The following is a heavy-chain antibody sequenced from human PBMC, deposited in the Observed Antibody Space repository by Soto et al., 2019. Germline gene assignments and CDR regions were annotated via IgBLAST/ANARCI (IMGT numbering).Heavy chain of an antibody. Sequence: GGSLRLSCAASGFTFSSYWMHWVRQAPGKGLVWVSRINSDGSSTSYADSVKGRFTISRDNAKNTLYLQMNSLRAEDTAVYYCARDGRERITIFGVVIIENWFDPWGQGTLVTVSS. D-gene: IGHD3-3*01. V-gene: IGHV3-74*01. CDR3: ARDGRERITIFGVVIIENWFDP. J-gene: IGHJ5*02. CDR2: INSDGSST. CDR1: GFTFSSYW.